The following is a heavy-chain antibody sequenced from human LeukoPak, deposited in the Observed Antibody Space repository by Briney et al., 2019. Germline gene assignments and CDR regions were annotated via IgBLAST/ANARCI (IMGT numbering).Heavy chain of an antibody. D-gene: IGHD3-22*01. J-gene: IGHJ3*02. Sequence: AASVKVSCKASGGTFSSYAISWVRQAPGQGLEWMGRIIPILGIANYAQKFQGRVTITADKSTSTAYMELGSLRSEDTAVYYCATRERGMITMIVEGAFDIWGQGTMVTVSS. V-gene: IGHV1-69*04. CDR3: ATRERGMITMIVEGAFDI. CDR1: GGTFSSYA. CDR2: IIPILGIA.